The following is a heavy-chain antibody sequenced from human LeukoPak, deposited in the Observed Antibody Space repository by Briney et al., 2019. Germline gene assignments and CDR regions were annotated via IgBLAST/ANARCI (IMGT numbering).Heavy chain of an antibody. J-gene: IGHJ4*02. D-gene: IGHD4-17*01. V-gene: IGHV4-34*01. CDR2: INHSGST. CDR3: ARRRGEDYGDPRPDY. CDR1: GVSFSGYY. Sequence: SETLSLTCAVYGVSFSGYYWSWIRQPPGKGLEWIGEINHSGSTNYNPSLKSRVTISVDTSKNQFSLKLSSVTAADTAVYYCARRRGEDYGDPRPDYWGQGTLVTVSS.